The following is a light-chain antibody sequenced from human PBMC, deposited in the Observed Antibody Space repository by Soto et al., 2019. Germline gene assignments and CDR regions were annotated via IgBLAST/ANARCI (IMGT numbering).Light chain of an antibody. V-gene: IGKV3-20*01. CDR3: QQYGSSPPIT. CDR1: QSVSSSY. J-gene: IGKJ5*01. CDR2: GAS. Sequence: EIVLTQSPGTLSLSPGERATLSCRASQSVSSSYLAWYQQKPGQAPRLLIYGASSRATGIPDRFSGSGSGTHFTPTTSRLEPEDFGVYYCQQYGSSPPITFGQGTRLEIK.